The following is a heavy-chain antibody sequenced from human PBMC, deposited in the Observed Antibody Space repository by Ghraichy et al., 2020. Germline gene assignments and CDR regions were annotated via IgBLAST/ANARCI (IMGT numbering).Heavy chain of an antibody. J-gene: IGHJ4*02. Sequence: ESLNISCTVSGGSITNYYWSWIRQPPGKGLEWIGYIYYSGSTNYNPSLESRVTISVDTSKNQFSLKLTSVTAADTAVYYCAREPECWGQGTLVTVSS. CDR1: GGSITNYY. CDR2: IYYSGST. V-gene: IGHV4-59*01. D-gene: IGHD1-14*01. CDR3: AREPEC.